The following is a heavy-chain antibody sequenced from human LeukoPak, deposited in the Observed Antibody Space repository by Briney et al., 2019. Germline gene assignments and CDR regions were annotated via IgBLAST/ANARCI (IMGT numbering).Heavy chain of an antibody. CDR2: ISYDGSNK. D-gene: IGHD6-6*01. J-gene: IGHJ5*02. Sequence: GGSLRLSCAASGFTFSSYAMHWVRQAPGKGLEWVAVISYDGSNKYYADSVKGRFTISRDNSKNTLYLQMNSLRAEDTAVYYCAKDLGQLGRGNWFDPWGQGTLVTVSS. CDR1: GFTFSSYA. CDR3: AKDLGQLGRGNWFDP. V-gene: IGHV3-30*04.